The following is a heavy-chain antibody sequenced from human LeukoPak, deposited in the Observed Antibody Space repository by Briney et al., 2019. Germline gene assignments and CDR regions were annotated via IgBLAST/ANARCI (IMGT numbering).Heavy chain of an antibody. CDR1: GFTFSSYA. V-gene: IGHV3-7*04. J-gene: IGHJ4*02. D-gene: IGHD2-21*02. CDR3: ARDQWRLFDY. CDR2: IKEDGSDI. Sequence: GGSLRLSCAASGFTFSSYAMSWVRQAPGKGLEWVANIKEDGSDIYYVDSVKGRFTISRDNAKNLLYLQMNSLRAEDTAVYYCARDQWRLFDYWGQGTPVTVSS.